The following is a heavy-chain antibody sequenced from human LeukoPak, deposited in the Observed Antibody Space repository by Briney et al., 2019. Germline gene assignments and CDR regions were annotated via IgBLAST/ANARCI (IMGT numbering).Heavy chain of an antibody. CDR3: ASVPSL. Sequence: PSETLSLTCAVYGGSFSGYYWSWIRQPPGKGLEWIGEINHSGSTNYNPSLKSRVTISVDTSKNQFSLKLSSVTAADTAVYYCASVPSLWGQGALVTVSA. CDR2: INHSGST. V-gene: IGHV4-34*01. J-gene: IGHJ4*02. CDR1: GGSFSGYY.